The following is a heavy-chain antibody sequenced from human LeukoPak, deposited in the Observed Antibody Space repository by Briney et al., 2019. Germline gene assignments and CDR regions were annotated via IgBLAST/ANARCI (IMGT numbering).Heavy chain of an antibody. V-gene: IGHV4-30-4*01. CDR3: ARPYYYDSRIDP. Sequence: PSQTLSLTCTVSGGSISSGDYYWSWIRQPPGKGLEWIAYMYYSGSTYYNPSLKSRVTMTADTSKNQLSLKLSSVTAADTAVYYCARPYYYDSRIDPWGQGILVTVSS. CDR1: GGSISSGDYY. CDR2: MYYSGST. J-gene: IGHJ5*02. D-gene: IGHD3-22*01.